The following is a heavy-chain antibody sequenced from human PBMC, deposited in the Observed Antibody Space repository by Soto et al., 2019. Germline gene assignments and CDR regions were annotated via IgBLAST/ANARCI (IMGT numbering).Heavy chain of an antibody. V-gene: IGHV3-7*04. CDR2: IKPDGSER. Sequence: EVQLVESGGGLVQPGGSLRLSCAASGFTFSTYFMTWVRQAPGTGLEWVATIKPDGSERWYVDSVKGRFTISRDTAKNSLHLEMNNLRAEDTAVYFCASDLNWPNFWGQGSLVAFSS. CDR3: ASDLNWPNF. CDR1: GFTFSTYF. J-gene: IGHJ4*02. D-gene: IGHD1-20*01.